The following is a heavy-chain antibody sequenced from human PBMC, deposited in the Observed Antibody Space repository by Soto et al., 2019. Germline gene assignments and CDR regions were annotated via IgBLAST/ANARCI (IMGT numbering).Heavy chain of an antibody. CDR1: GFTFSSYW. CDR3: ARDPHYDSSGYYVDY. Sequence: PGGSLRLSCAASGFTFSSYWMHWVRQAPGKGLVWVSRINSDGSSTSYADSVKGRFTISRDNAKNTLYLQMNSLRAEVTVVYYCARDPHYDSSGYYVDYWGQGTLVTVSS. V-gene: IGHV3-74*01. CDR2: INSDGSST. D-gene: IGHD3-22*01. J-gene: IGHJ4*02.